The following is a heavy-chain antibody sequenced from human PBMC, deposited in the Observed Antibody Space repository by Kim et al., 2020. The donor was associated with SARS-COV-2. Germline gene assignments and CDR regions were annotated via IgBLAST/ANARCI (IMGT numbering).Heavy chain of an antibody. D-gene: IGHD1-1*01. V-gene: IGHV3-73*01. CDR1: GFTFSGSG. CDR2: IRSKANNYAT. CDR3: TSVPGTTSAFWAAFDI. J-gene: IGHJ3*02. Sequence: GGSLRLSCAASGFTFSGSGIHWVRQASGKGLEWVGRIRSKANNYATVYAASVKGRFTISRDDSKNTAYLQMNSLKTEDTAVYYCTSVPGTTSAFWAAFDIWGQGTLVTVSA.